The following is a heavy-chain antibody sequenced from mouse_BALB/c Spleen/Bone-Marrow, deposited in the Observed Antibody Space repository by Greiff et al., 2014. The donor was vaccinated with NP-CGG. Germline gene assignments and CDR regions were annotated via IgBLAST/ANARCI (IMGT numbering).Heavy chain of an antibody. D-gene: IGHD1-1*01. CDR1: GFTFSSFG. Sequence: VQLKGSGGGLVQPGGSRKLSCAASGFTFSSFGIHWVRQAPEKGLEGVAYISSDSSTIYYADTVKGRFTISRDNPKNTLSLQMTSLRSEDTAMYYCARSNYVGYYAMDYWGQGTSVTVAS. CDR3: ARSNYVGYYAMDY. J-gene: IGHJ4*01. CDR2: ISSDSSTI. V-gene: IGHV5-17*02.